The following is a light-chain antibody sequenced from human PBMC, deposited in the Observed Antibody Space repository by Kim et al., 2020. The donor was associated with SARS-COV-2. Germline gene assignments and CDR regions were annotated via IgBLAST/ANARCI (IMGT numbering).Light chain of an antibody. Sequence: GQRVTISCSGISANIGSNTVNWYQQRPGPAPNLLIYVNNQRPSGVPARFSGAKSGTSASLAISGLQSEDEADYYCAAWDDSLNGPVFGTGTKVTVL. CDR2: VNN. V-gene: IGLV1-44*01. CDR3: AAWDDSLNGPV. J-gene: IGLJ1*01. CDR1: SANIGSNT.